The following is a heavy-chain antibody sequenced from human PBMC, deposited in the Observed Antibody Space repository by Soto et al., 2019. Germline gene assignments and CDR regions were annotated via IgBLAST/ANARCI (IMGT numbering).Heavy chain of an antibody. Sequence: QLQLQESGPGLVKPSETLSLTCTVSGGSISSSSYYWGWIRQPPGKGLEWIGSIYYSGSTYYNPSLTSRVTISVDTSRNQFSLQLSSVTAADTAVYYCASHAVHSSGFTDYWGQGTLVTVSS. V-gene: IGHV4-39*01. CDR2: IYYSGST. CDR1: GGSISSSSYY. J-gene: IGHJ4*02. CDR3: ASHAVHSSGFTDY. D-gene: IGHD6-19*01.